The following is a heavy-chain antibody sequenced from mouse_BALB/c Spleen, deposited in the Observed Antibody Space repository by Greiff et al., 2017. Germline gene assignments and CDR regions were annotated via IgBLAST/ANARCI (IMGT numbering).Heavy chain of an antibody. Sequence: EVQVVESGGGLVQPGGSLKLSCAASGFTFSSYTMSWVRQTPEKRLEWVAYISNGGGSTYYPDTVKGRFTISRDNAKNTLYLQMSSLKSEDTAMYYCARHRYDAMDYWGQGTSVTVSS. CDR1: GFTFSSYT. CDR2: ISNGGGST. J-gene: IGHJ4*01. CDR3: ARHRYDAMDY. V-gene: IGHV5-12-2*01.